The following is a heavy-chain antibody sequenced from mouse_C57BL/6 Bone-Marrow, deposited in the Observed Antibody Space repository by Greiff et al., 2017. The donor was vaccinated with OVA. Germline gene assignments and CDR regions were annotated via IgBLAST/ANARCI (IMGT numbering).Heavy chain of an antibody. CDR2: IYPRSGNT. Sequence: LQESGAELARPGASVKLSCKASGYTFTSYGISWVKQRTGQGLEWIGEIYPRSGNTYYNEKFKGKATLTADKSSSTAYMELRSLTSEDSAVYFCARQAPLLLWNYYAMDYWGQGTSVTVSS. D-gene: IGHD1-2*01. CDR1: GYTFTSYG. V-gene: IGHV1-81*01. CDR3: ARQAPLLLWNYYAMDY. J-gene: IGHJ4*01.